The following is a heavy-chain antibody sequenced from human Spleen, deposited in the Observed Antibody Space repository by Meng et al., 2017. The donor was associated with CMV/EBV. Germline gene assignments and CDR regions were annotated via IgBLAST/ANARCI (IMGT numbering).Heavy chain of an antibody. D-gene: IGHD3-10*01. V-gene: IGHV3-21*06. J-gene: IGHJ4*01. CDR2: ISSSSSYI. CDR3: ASREGGY. CDR1: GFTLSPFS. Sequence: GGSLRLSCVASGFTLSPFSMNWVRQAPGKGLEWDSSISSSSSYIHYADSVRGRFTISRDNAKNSLYLQMNSLRVEDTAFYYCASREGGYWGQGTLVTVSS.